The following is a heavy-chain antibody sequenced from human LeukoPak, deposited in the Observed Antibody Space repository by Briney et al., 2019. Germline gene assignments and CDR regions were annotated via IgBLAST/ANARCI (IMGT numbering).Heavy chain of an antibody. CDR2: VYYSGST. V-gene: IGHV4-59*08. J-gene: IGHJ3*02. D-gene: IGHD3-16*01. Sequence: PSETLSLTCTVSGDSISSYYRAWIRLPPGKGLEWIGYVYYSGSTQYNSSLQSRVTISVGTSKKQFSLRLSSVTAADTAVYFCARSGYAFGADAFDIWGQGTTVAVS. CDR3: ARSGYAFGADAFDI. CDR1: GDSISSYY.